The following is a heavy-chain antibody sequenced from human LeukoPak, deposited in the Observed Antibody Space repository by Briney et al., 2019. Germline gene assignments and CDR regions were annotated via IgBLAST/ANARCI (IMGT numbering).Heavy chain of an antibody. Sequence: GRSLRLSCAASGFTFSSYGMHWVRQAPGKGLEWVAVIWYDGSNKYYADSVKGRFTISRDNSENTVYLQMNSLRAEDTAVYYRAKDTHLRVNIAAAVDYYYYYGMDVWGQGTTVTVSS. CDR2: IWYDGSNK. J-gene: IGHJ6*02. V-gene: IGHV3-33*06. D-gene: IGHD6-13*01. CDR3: AKDTHLRVNIAAAVDYYYYYGMDV. CDR1: GFTFSSYG.